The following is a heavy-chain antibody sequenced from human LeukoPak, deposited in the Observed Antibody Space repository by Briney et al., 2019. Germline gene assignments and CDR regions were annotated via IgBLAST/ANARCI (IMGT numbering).Heavy chain of an antibody. Sequence: PSETLSLTCTVSGGSISSSNYYWGWIRQAPGKGLEWIGSIYYSGSTYYNPSLKSRVTISVDTSKNQFSLKLSSVTAADTAVYYCARHIGFGAAVAGIDYWGQGTLVTVSS. J-gene: IGHJ4*02. CDR1: GGSISSSNYY. CDR3: ARHIGFGAAVAGIDY. CDR2: IYYSGST. D-gene: IGHD6-19*01. V-gene: IGHV4-39*01.